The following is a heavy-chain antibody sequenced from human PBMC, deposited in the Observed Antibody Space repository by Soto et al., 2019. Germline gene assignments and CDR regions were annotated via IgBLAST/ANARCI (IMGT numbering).Heavy chain of an antibody. CDR1: GGSISSYY. Sequence: SETLSLTCTVSGGSISSYYWSWIRQPPGKGLEWIGYIYYSGSTNYNPSLKSRVTISVDTSKNQFSLKLSSVTAADTAVYYCARGGRTFIDYWGQGTLVTVSS. V-gene: IGHV4-59*01. CDR2: IYYSGST. J-gene: IGHJ4*02. CDR3: ARGGRTFIDY. D-gene: IGHD3-16*01.